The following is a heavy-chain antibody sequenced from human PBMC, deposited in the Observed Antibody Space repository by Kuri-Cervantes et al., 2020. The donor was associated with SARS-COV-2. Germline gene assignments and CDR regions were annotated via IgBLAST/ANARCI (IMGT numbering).Heavy chain of an antibody. J-gene: IGHJ4*02. V-gene: IGHV3-66*01. CDR1: GFPVASNY. CDR2: IYSGGST. CDR3: AKDRVRRGYSGYVILDY. D-gene: IGHD5-12*01. Sequence: GGSLRLSCAASGFPVASNYINWVRQAPEKGLEWVSSIYSGGSTHYAESLKGRFTISRDTSKNTVYLQMNSLRGEDTAVYYCAKDRVRRGYSGYVILDYWGQGTLVTVSS.